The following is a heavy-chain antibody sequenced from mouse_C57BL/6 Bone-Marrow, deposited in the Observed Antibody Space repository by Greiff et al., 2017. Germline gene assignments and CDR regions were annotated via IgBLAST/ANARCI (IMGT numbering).Heavy chain of an antibody. CDR1: GYSFTDYN. V-gene: IGHV1-39*01. D-gene: IGHD1-1*01. CDR2: INPNDGTT. CDR3: AREITTVPYYFDY. Sequence: HLVESGPELVKPGASVKISCKASGYSFTDYNMNWVKQSHGKSLEWIGVINPNDGTTSYNQKFKGKATLTVDQSSSTAYMQLNSLTSEDSAVYYCAREITTVPYYFDYWGQGTTLTVSS. J-gene: IGHJ2*01.